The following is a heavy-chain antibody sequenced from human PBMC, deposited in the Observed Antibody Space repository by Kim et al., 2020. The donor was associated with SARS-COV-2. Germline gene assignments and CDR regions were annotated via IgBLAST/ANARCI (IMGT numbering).Heavy chain of an antibody. D-gene: IGHD2-2*01. CDR1: GGTFSSYA. CDR3: ARPYCSSTSCYDYYYYGMDV. V-gene: IGHV1-69*13. Sequence: SVKVSCKASGGTFSSYAISWVRQAPGQGLEWMGGIIPIFGTANYAQKFQGRVTITADESTSTAYMELSSLRSEDTAVYYCARPYCSSTSCYDYYYYGMDVWGQGTTVTVSS. J-gene: IGHJ6*02. CDR2: IIPIFGTA.